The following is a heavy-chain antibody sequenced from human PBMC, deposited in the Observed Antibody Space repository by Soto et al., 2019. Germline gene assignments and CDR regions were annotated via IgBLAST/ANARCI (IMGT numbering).Heavy chain of an antibody. CDR2: INHSGST. D-gene: IGHD2-2*01. Sequence: SETLSLSCAVYGGSFSGYYWSWIRQPPGKGLEWIGEINHSGSTNYNPSLKSRVTISVDTSKNQFSLKLSSVTAADTAVYYCARAKGYCSSTSCYIYYYYYGMDVWGQGTTVTVSS. J-gene: IGHJ6*02. CDR1: GGSFSGYY. V-gene: IGHV4-34*01. CDR3: ARAKGYCSSTSCYIYYYYYGMDV.